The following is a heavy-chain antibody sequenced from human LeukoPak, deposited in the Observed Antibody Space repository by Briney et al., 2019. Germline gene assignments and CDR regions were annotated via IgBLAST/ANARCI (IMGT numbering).Heavy chain of an antibody. CDR2: ISGSGGST. Sequence: GGSLRLSCAASGFTFSSYAMSWVRQAPGKGLEWVSAISGSGGSTYYADSVKGRFTISRDNSKNTLYLQMNSLRAEDTAVYYCAKGDCGSTSCYIWFDPWGQGTLVTVSS. D-gene: IGHD2-2*02. CDR1: GFTFSSYA. V-gene: IGHV3-23*01. J-gene: IGHJ5*02. CDR3: AKGDCGSTSCYIWFDP.